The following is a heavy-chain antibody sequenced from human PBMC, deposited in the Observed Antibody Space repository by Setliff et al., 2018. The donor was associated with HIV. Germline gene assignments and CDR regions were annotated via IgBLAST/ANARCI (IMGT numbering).Heavy chain of an antibody. CDR3: ARDFCGSSCSSGYGYFDH. Sequence: GSLRLSCAASGFTFSSYWMSWVRQAPGKGLEWVANIKQDGSEKYYVDSVKGRFTISRDNAKNSLYLQMNSLRAEDTAVYYCARDFCGSSCSSGYGYFDHWGQGTLVTVSS. D-gene: IGHD2-15*01. CDR2: IKQDGSEK. CDR1: GFTFSSYW. J-gene: IGHJ4*02. V-gene: IGHV3-7*03.